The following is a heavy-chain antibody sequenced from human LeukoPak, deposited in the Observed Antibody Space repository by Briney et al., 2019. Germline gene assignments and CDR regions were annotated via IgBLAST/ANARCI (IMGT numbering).Heavy chain of an antibody. CDR1: GGSISSGGYY. J-gene: IGHJ4*02. V-gene: IGHV4-30-2*01. CDR3: ARYMTTVTTYDY. D-gene: IGHD4-17*01. CDR2: IYHSGST. Sequence: SETLSLTCTVSGGSISSGGYYWSWIRQPPGKGPEWIGYIYHSGSTYYNPSLKSRVTISVDRSKNQFSLKLSSVTAADTAVYYCARYMTTVTTYDYWGQGTLVTVSS.